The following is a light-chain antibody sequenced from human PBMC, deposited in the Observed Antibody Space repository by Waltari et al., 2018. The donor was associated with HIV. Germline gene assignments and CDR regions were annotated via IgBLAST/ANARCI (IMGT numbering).Light chain of an antibody. CDR2: DDS. CDR3: QVWDSSSVV. CDR1: NMGSKS. J-gene: IGLJ2*01. Sequence: SYVLTQPPSVAVAPGQTARITCGGNNMGSKSVHWYQQKPGQAPVLVVYDDSYRPSGIPERFSGSNSGNTATLTISRVEAGDEADYYCQVWDSSSVVFGGGTKLTVL. V-gene: IGLV3-21*02.